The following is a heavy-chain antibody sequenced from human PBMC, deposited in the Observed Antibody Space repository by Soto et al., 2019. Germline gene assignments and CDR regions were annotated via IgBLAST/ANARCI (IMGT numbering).Heavy chain of an antibody. CDR2: LSVSGATT. D-gene: IGHD3-9*01. V-gene: IGHV3-23*01. Sequence: GGSLRLSCAASGFTFGSFAMSWVRQAPGKGLEWVSSLSVSGATTHYADSVKGRFTISRDNSKNTLYLQMNSLRAEDTAVYYCAKWGSTGYTYYYYGMDVWGQGTTVTVSS. J-gene: IGHJ6*02. CDR3: AKWGSTGYTYYYYGMDV. CDR1: GFTFGSFA.